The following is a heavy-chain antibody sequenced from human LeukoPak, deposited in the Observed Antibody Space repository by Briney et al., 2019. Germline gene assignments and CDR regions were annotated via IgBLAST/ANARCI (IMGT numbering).Heavy chain of an antibody. CDR2: MNPNSGNT. D-gene: IGHD6-13*01. V-gene: IGHV1-8*03. J-gene: IGHJ4*02. CDR3: ARYVVAAAGPLLDY. Sequence: ASVKVSCKASGYTFTSYDINWVRQATGQGLEWMGWMNPNSGNTGYAQKFQGRVTITRNTSISTAYMELSSLRSEDTAVYYCARYVVAAAGPLLDYWGQGTLVTVSS. CDR1: GYTFTSYD.